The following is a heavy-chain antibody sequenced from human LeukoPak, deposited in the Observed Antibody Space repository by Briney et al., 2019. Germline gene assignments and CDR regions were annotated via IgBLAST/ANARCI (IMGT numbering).Heavy chain of an antibody. CDR2: IFYTGST. CDR3: ATLTGGDDAFDI. Sequence: SETLPLTCTVSGGSISSYYWSWIRQPPGKGLEWIGYIFYTGSTNYNPSLKSRVTISVLTSKNRFSLKLSSVTAADTAVYYCATLTGGDDAFDIWGQGTMVTVSS. V-gene: IGHV4-59*01. D-gene: IGHD4-23*01. J-gene: IGHJ3*02. CDR1: GGSISSYY.